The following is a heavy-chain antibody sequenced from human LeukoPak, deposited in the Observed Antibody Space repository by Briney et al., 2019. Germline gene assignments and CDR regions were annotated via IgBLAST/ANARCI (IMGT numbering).Heavy chain of an antibody. CDR2: IQHSGGT. CDR1: GGSISSGGYY. V-gene: IGHV4-30-2*01. CDR3: ASPMTLVLRGLAGIDAFNI. J-gene: IGHJ3*02. Sequence: SETLSLTCTVSGGSISSGGYYWSWIRQPPGKGLEWIGHIQHSGGTYYSPSLRSRVTMSLDRSKNQFSLNLSSATAADTAVYYCASPMTLVLRGLAGIDAFNIWGQGTMVSVSS. D-gene: IGHD3-22*01.